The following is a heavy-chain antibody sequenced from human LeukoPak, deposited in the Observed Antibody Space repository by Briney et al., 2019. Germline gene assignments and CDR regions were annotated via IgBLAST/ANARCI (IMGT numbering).Heavy chain of an antibody. J-gene: IGHJ6*03. CDR2: MNPNSGNT. D-gene: IGHD5/OR15-5a*01. CDR1: GYTFTSYD. CDR3: ARGVLRRIRSYYYYYMDV. Sequence: GASVMVSCKASGYTFTSYDINWVRQATGQGLEWMGWMNPNSGNTGYAQKFQGRVTITRNTSISTAYMELSSLRSEDTAVYYCARGVLRRIRSYYYYYMDVWGKGTTVTVSS. V-gene: IGHV1-8*03.